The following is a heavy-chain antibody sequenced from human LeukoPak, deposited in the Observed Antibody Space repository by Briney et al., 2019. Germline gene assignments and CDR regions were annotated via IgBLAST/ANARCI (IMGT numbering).Heavy chain of an antibody. Sequence: GGSLRLSCAASGFSLIHHDMHWVRQAPGKGLEWVAFIRYDGSNKYYADSVKGRFTISRDNSKNTLYLQMNSLRAEDTAVYYCAKDPSYSSSMDVWGKGTTVTVSS. J-gene: IGHJ6*04. D-gene: IGHD6-6*01. V-gene: IGHV3-30*02. CDR2: IRYDGSNK. CDR3: AKDPSYSSSMDV. CDR1: GFSLIHHD.